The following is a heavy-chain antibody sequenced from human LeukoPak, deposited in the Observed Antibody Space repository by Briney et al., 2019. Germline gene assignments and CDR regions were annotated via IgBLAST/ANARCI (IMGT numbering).Heavy chain of an antibody. V-gene: IGHV3-23*01. J-gene: IGHJ4*02. CDR1: GFTFSSYA. D-gene: IGHD6-13*01. CDR3: ARENSGIAATDMIDY. CDR2: ISGSGGST. Sequence: GGSLRLSCAASGFTFSSYAMSWVRQAPGKGLEWVSAISGSGGSTYYADSVKGRFTISRDNSKNTLYLQMNSLRVEDTAIYYCARENSGIAATDMIDYWGQGTLVTVSS.